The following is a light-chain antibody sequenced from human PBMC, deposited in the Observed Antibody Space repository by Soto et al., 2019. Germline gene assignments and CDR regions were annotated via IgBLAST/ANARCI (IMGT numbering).Light chain of an antibody. CDR3: QQYGSSPLT. Sequence: EILLTQSPGTLSLSPGERATLSCRASQSVSSSYLAWYQQKPGQAPRLLIYGASSRATGIPDGFSGSGSGTDFTLTISRLEPEDFAVYYCQQYGSSPLTFGGGTKWIS. V-gene: IGKV3-20*01. J-gene: IGKJ4*01. CDR2: GAS. CDR1: QSVSSSY.